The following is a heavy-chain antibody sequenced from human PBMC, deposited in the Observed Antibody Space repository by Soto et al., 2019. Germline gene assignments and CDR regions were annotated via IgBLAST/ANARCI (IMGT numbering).Heavy chain of an antibody. Sequence: ETLSLTCAFYVVSFSGYYWSWIRQPPGKGLEWIGEINHSGSTNYNPSLKSRVNISVDTSKNQFSLKLSSVTAADTAVYYCARGPYDSSGYYYREVYFKQWGQGTLVTVS. CDR3: ARGPYDSSGYYYREVYFKQ. CDR2: INHSGST. J-gene: IGHJ1*01. D-gene: IGHD3-22*01. V-gene: IGHV4-34*01. CDR1: VVSFSGYY.